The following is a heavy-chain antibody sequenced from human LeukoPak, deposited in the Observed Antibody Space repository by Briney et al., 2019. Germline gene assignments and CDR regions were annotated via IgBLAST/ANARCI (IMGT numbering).Heavy chain of an antibody. D-gene: IGHD1-26*01. CDR3: VKGTWELHED. J-gene: IGHJ4*02. Sequence: GGSLRLSCAASGFTFSSYGMHWVRQAPGKGLEWVVFIRYDGRNTYYADSVKGRFTISRDNSKNTLYLQMNSLRAEDTAVYYCVKGTWELHEDWGQGTLVTVSS. CDR2: IRYDGRNT. CDR1: GFTFSSYG. V-gene: IGHV3-30*02.